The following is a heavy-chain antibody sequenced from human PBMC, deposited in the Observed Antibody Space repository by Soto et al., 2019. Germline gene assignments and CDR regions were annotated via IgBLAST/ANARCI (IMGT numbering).Heavy chain of an antibody. D-gene: IGHD6-13*01. CDR1: GYTFNSSA. CDR2: INAGNGNT. Sequence: APVKVCCKASGYTFNSSAIHLVRQAPGQRLEWMGWINAGNGNTKYSQKFQGRVTITRDTSASTAYMELSSLRSEDTAVYYCASSLAAAGIVYYYGMDVWGQGTTVTVSS. J-gene: IGHJ6*02. CDR3: ASSLAAAGIVYYYGMDV. V-gene: IGHV1-3*01.